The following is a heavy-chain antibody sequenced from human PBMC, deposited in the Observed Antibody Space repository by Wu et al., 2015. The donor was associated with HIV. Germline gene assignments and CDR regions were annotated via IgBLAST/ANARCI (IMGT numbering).Heavy chain of an antibody. CDR2: INPNSGGT. D-gene: IGHD2-2*02. CDR1: GYTFTGYY. V-gene: IGHV1-2*02. J-gene: IGHJ4*02. Sequence: QVQLVQSGAEVKKPGASVKVSCKTSGYTFTGYYMHWVRQAPGQGLEWMGWINPNSGGTSYAQKFQGRVTMTRDTSISTAYMELSRLRSDDTAVYYCARRLAAIPENNFDYWGQGTLVTVSS. CDR3: ARRLAAIPENNFDY.